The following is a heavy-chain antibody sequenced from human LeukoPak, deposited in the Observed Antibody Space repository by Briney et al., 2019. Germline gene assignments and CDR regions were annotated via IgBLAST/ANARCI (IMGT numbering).Heavy chain of an antibody. CDR3: ARDVYGDYLLGL. Sequence: ASVKVSCKASGYTFTGYYMHWVRQAPGQGLEWMGWIHPNSGGTNYAQKFKGRVTMTRDTSISTAYMELSRLRSDDTAVYYCARDVYGDYLLGLWGQGTLVTVSS. D-gene: IGHD4-17*01. CDR1: GYTFTGYY. CDR2: IHPNSGGT. J-gene: IGHJ4*02. V-gene: IGHV1-2*02.